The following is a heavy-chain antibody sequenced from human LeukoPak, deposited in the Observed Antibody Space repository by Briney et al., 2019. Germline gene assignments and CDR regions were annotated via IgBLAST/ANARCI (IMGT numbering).Heavy chain of an antibody. Sequence: PSETPSLTCAVYGGSFSGYYWSWIRQPPGKGLEWIGEINHSGSTNYNPSLKSRVTISVDTSKNQFSLKLSSVTAADTAVYYCARGRRRGWAVAGSTFDYWGQGTLVTVSS. J-gene: IGHJ4*02. CDR2: INHSGST. CDR1: GGSFSGYY. CDR3: ARGRRRGWAVAGSTFDY. D-gene: IGHD6-19*01. V-gene: IGHV4-34*01.